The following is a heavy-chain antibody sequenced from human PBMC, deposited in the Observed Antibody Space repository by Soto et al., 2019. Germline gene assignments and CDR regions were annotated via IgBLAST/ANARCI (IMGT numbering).Heavy chain of an antibody. CDR2: IYYDEST. J-gene: IGHJ4*02. Sequence: PSETLSLTCTVSGVSLNSGHYHWVWLRQSPGKGLAWIASIYYDESTYYNPSLRSRVTISTDKPKNQFSLTLKSVTAADTAVYYCGKVLIGATRHTDVDSWGQGALVTVSS. CDR1: GVSLNSGHYH. D-gene: IGHD2-15*01. V-gene: IGHV4-39*01. CDR3: GKVLIGATRHTDVDS.